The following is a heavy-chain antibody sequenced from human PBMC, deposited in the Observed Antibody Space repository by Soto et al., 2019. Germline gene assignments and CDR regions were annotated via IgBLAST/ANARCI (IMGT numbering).Heavy chain of an antibody. CDR3: ARDRPSWFGEFPTDYNWFDP. D-gene: IGHD3-10*01. CDR2: ISAYNGNT. V-gene: IGHV1-18*01. Sequence: QVQLVQSGAEVKKPGASVKVSCKASGYTFTSYGISWVRQAPGQGLEWMEWISAYNGNTNYAQKRQGRVTMTTDTSTSTAYMELRSLRSDDTAVYYCARDRPSWFGEFPTDYNWFDPWGQGTLVTVSS. CDR1: GYTFTSYG. J-gene: IGHJ5*02.